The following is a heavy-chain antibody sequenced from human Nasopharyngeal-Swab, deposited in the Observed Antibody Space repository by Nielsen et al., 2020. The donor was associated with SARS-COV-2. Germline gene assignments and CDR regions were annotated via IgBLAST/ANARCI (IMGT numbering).Heavy chain of an antibody. J-gene: IGHJ6*03. CDR3: AKDRYCSSTSCHYYYYYYMDV. CDR1: GFTFSSYG. V-gene: IGHV3-30*02. Sequence: LTCAASGFTFSSYGMHWVRQAPGKGLEWVAFIRYDGSNKYYADSVKGRFTISRDNSKNTLYLQMNSLRAEDTAVYYCAKDRYCSSTSCHYYYYYYMDVWGKGTTVTVSS. CDR2: IRYDGSNK. D-gene: IGHD2-2*01.